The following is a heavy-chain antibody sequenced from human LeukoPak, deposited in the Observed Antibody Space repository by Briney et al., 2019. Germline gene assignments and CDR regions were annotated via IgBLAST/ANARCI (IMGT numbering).Heavy chain of an antibody. V-gene: IGHV3-30*18. CDR2: ISYDGSNK. CDR1: GFTFSSHG. Sequence: PGGSLRLSCAASGFTFSSHGMHWVRQAPGKGLEWVAVISYDGSNKYYADSVKGRFTISRDNSKNTLYLQMNSLRAEDTAVYYCAKGEVGATMVYWGQGTLVTVSS. CDR3: AKGEVGATMVY. J-gene: IGHJ4*02. D-gene: IGHD1-26*01.